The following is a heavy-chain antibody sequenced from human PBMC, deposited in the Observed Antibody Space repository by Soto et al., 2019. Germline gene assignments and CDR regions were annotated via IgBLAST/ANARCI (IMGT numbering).Heavy chain of an antibody. CDR1: GGSFSGYY. V-gene: IGHV4-34*01. Sequence: SETLCLTCAVYGGSFSGYYWSWIRQPPGKGLEWIGEINHSGSTNYNPSLKSRVTISVDTSKNQFSMKLSSVTAADTAVNYCARVTWNYYYYFTDVWGKGTTVTVSS. CDR2: INHSGST. J-gene: IGHJ6*03. CDR3: ARVTWNYYYYFTDV.